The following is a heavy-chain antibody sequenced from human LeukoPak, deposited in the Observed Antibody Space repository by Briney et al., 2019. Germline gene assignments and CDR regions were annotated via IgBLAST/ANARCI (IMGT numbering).Heavy chain of an antibody. CDR3: AAGSGLDY. CDR2: LSGSGDTT. V-gene: IGHV3-23*01. Sequence: GGSLRLSCAASGFTVSSNYMSWVRQAPGKGLECVSGLSGSGDTTYHADSVKGRFTISRDNSKNTLYLQMNSLRAEDTAVYYCAAGSGLDYWGQGTLVTVSS. J-gene: IGHJ4*02. D-gene: IGHD3-10*01. CDR1: GFTVSSNY.